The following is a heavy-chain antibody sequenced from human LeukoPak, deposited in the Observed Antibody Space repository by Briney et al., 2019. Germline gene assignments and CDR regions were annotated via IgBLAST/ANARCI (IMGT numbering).Heavy chain of an antibody. V-gene: IGHV3-30-3*01. CDR2: ISYDGSNK. CDR3: ARAQNYGDYQTITYYFDY. J-gene: IGHJ4*02. D-gene: IGHD4-17*01. Sequence: PGGSLRLSCAASGFTFSSYAMHWVRQAPGKGLEWVVVISYDGSNKYYADSVKGRFTISRDNSKNTLYLQMNSLRAEDAAVYYCARAQNYGDYQTITYYFDYWGQGTLVTVSS. CDR1: GFTFSSYA.